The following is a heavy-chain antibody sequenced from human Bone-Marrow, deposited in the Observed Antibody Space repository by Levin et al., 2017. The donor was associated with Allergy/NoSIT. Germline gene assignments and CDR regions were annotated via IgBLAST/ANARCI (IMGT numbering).Heavy chain of an antibody. V-gene: IGHV4-31*03. CDR2: ISYRGST. J-gene: IGHJ4*02. D-gene: IGHD1-1*01. CDR3: ARLDGYSFDY. Sequence: SQTLSLSCTVSRGSLRSAGYHWTWIRQYPGKGLEWIGYISYRGSTYFNPSLKSRLTMSIDTSEKHFSLNLTSVSAADTAIYYCARLDGYSFDYWGQGALVTVSS. CDR1: RGSLRSAGYH.